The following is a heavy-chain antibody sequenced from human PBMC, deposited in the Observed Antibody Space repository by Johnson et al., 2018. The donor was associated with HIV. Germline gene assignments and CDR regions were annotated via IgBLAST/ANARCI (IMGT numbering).Heavy chain of an antibody. CDR3: ARAVCRGGRCYSHDAFDI. Sequence: QLVESGGGLKQPGGSLRLSCAASGFTFISYDMHWVRQATGKGLEWVSTIGTAGDTYYPGSVKGRFTVSREDAKNSLYLQMNSLRAGDTALYYCARAVCRGGRCYSHDAFDIWGQGTMVTVSS. CDR2: IGTAGDT. J-gene: IGHJ3*02. V-gene: IGHV3-13*01. CDR1: GFTFISYD. D-gene: IGHD2-15*01.